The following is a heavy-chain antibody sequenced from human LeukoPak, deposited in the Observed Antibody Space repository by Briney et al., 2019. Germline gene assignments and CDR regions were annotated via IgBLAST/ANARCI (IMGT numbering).Heavy chain of an antibody. D-gene: IGHD2/OR15-2a*01. CDR3: AKDFYAPFDY. Sequence: GGSLRLSCAASGFTFSSYAMSWVRQAPGKGLELVSAISGSGGSTYYADSVKGRFTISRDNSKNTLYLQMNSLRAEDTAVYDCAKDFYAPFDYWGQGTLFTVSS. V-gene: IGHV3-23*01. CDR1: GFTFSSYA. J-gene: IGHJ4*02. CDR2: ISGSGGST.